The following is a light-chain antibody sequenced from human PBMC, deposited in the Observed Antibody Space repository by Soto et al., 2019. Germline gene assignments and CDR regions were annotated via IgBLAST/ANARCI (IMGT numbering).Light chain of an antibody. V-gene: IGKV1-39*01. J-gene: IGKJ3*01. CDR3: QQIYSTPYS. CDR2: STS. CDR1: QNINVY. Sequence: DIQMTQSPSSLSASVGDRVIITCRASQNINVYLNWFQQIPGQAPKLLIYSTSNLQSGVPSRFSGSGSGTDFTLAISSLQREDFATYYCQQIYSTPYSFGPGTKVHVK.